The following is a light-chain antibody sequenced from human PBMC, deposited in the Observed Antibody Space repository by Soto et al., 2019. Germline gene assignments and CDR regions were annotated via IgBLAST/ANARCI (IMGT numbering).Light chain of an antibody. J-gene: IGLJ1*01. V-gene: IGLV2-14*01. CDR2: DVS. CDR1: SSDVGAYNY. CDR3: SPFTTSNSFV. Sequence: QSALTQPASVSGSPRQSITISCTGTSSDVGAYNYVSWFQQHPGKAPKLMIYDVSNRPSGVSNRFSGSKSANTASLTISGLQAEDEADYYCSPFTTSNSFVFGTGTKLTVL.